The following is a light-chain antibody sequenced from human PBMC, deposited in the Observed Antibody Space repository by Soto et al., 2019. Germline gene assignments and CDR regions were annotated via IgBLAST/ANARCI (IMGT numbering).Light chain of an antibody. CDR2: EVS. J-gene: IGLJ1*01. Sequence: QSALTQPASVSGSPEQSITISCTGTSSDVGGYKYVSWYQQHPGKAPKLMIYEVSNRPSGVSNRFSGSKSGNTASLTISGLQAEDEADYYCTSYRSRSTRVFGTGTKLTV. CDR1: SSDVGGYKY. CDR3: TSYRSRSTRV. V-gene: IGLV2-14*01.